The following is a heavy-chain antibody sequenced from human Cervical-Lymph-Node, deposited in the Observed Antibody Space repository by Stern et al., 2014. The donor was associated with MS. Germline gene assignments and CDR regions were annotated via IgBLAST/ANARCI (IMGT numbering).Heavy chain of an antibody. V-gene: IGHV5-51*01. J-gene: IGHJ4*02. CDR2: IYPGDSDT. D-gene: IGHD5-18*01. Sequence: VQLVQSGAELKQAGDSLKISCMGSGYSFSNYWIGWVREMPGKGLEWIGIIYPGDSDTMYSPSFKDQVTISVDKSISTAYLQWRSLKASDTAIYYCGRGEGIQLWFQPDDWGQGTLVTVSS. CDR1: GYSFSNYW. CDR3: GRGEGIQLWFQPDD.